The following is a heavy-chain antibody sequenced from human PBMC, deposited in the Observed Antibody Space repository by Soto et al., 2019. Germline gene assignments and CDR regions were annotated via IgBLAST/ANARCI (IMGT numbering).Heavy chain of an antibody. D-gene: IGHD1-1*01. V-gene: IGHV4-39*01. CDR1: GGSISTSSWY. CDR2: IYYSGST. CDR3: ARFRSTIDAFDI. Sequence: SETLSLTCTVSGGSISTSSWYWGWIRQPPGKGLEWTGNIYYSGSTYYNPSLKSRVIISVDTSKNQFSLKLTSVTAADTAEYYCARFRSTIDAFDIWGQGTMVTVSS. J-gene: IGHJ3*02.